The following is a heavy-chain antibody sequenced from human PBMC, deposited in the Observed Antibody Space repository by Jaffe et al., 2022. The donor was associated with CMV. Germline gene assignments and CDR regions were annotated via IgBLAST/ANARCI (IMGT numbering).Heavy chain of an antibody. CDR2: IYTSGST. D-gene: IGHD3-3*01. V-gene: IGHV4-4*07. Sequence: QVQLQESGPGLVKPSETLSLTCTVSGGSISSYYWSWIRQPAGKGLEWIGRIYTSGSTNYNPSLKSRVTMSVDTSKNQFSLKLSSVTAADTAVYYCAGTYYDFWSGYSHFDYWGQGTLVTVSS. CDR1: GGSISSYY. CDR3: AGTYYDFWSGYSHFDY. J-gene: IGHJ4*02.